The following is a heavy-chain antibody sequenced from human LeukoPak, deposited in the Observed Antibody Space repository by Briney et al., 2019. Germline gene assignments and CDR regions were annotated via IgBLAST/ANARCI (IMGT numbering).Heavy chain of an antibody. V-gene: IGHV3-48*04. D-gene: IGHD5-18*01. CDR1: GFTFSSYS. CDR3: PRGYSYGYGGFDY. Sequence: PPGGSLRLSCAASGFTFSSYSINWLRQAPGKGLEWVSYISSSSSNIYYAESVKGRFSISRDNAKNSLYLQMNSLRAEDTAVYYCPRGYSYGYGGFDYWGQGTLVIVSS. J-gene: IGHJ4*02. CDR2: ISSSSSNI.